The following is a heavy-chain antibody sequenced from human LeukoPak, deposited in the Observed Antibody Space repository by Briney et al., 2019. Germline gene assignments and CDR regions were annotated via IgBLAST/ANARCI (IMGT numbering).Heavy chain of an antibody. CDR2: IRTSTEGANYA. Sequence: PGGSLRLSCAASGFTFSSYSLNWVRQAPGKGLEWVSNIRTSTEGANYAIYADSVKGRVTFSRVDAKNTLYLHMHSLRDDDTAVYYCARDQRYAFDYWGQGILVTVSS. V-gene: IGHV3-48*02. CDR3: ARDQRYAFDY. D-gene: IGHD3-9*01. CDR1: GFTFSSYS. J-gene: IGHJ4*02.